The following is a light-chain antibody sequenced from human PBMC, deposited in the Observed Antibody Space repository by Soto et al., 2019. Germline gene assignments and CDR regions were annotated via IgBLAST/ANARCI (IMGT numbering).Light chain of an antibody. Sequence: QSVLTHPASVSGSPGQSITISCTGTSSDVGGYNYVSWYQQHPGKAPKLMIYEVSNRPSGVSNRFSGSKSGNTASLTISGLQAADEADYYCSSYTSSSTLDVFGTGTKLTV. CDR3: SSYTSSSTLDV. CDR2: EVS. V-gene: IGLV2-14*01. J-gene: IGLJ1*01. CDR1: SSDVGGYNY.